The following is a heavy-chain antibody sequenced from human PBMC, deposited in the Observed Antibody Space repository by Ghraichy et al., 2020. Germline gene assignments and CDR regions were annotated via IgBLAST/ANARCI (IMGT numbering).Heavy chain of an antibody. D-gene: IGHD3-10*01. CDR3: AVSYGSGASDK. CDR2: IKKDGSEK. CDR1: GFTFSNYW. V-gene: IGHV3-7*01. J-gene: IGHJ4*02. Sequence: EGSLRLSCEASGFTFSNYWMNWVRQAPGKGLEWVASIKKDGSEKNYVDSVKGRFTISRDNAKNSLYLQMNSLRAEDTAVYHCAVSYGSGASDKWGQGTLVTVSS.